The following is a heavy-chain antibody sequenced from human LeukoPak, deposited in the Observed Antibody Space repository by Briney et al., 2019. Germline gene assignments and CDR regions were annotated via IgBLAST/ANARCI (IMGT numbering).Heavy chain of an antibody. J-gene: IGHJ6*03. Sequence: GGSLRLSCAASGFTLSGFAMSWLRRTPGQGLDWVSGISGSGDNTLYADSVKGRFTISRDNSKNTLYLEMNSLRAEDTAIYYCAKMKGHPLPKYYMDVWGQGTTVTVS. CDR1: GFTLSGFA. V-gene: IGHV3-23*01. CDR2: ISGSGDNT. CDR3: AKMKGHPLPKYYMDV.